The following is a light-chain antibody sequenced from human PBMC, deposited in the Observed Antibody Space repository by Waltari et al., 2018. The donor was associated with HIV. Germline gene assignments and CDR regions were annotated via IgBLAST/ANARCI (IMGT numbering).Light chain of an antibody. J-gene: IGLJ2*01. CDR1: SSAVGGYNY. CDR2: DVT. V-gene: IGLV2-11*01. CDR3: CSYAGTDTFVL. Sequence: QSALTQPRSASASPGQSVTISCTGTSSAVGGYNYVSWFQHHPGKAPKLVIYDVTKRPSGVPDRFSGSKSGNTASLTISGLQAEDEAEYHCCSYAGTDTFVLFGGGTRLTVL.